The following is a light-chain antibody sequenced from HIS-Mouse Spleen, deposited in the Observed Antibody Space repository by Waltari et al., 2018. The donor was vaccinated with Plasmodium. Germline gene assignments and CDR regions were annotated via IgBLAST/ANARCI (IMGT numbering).Light chain of an antibody. J-gene: IGLJ1*01. CDR2: EGS. V-gene: IGLV2-23*03. CDR1: SSDVGSYNL. Sequence: QSALTQPASVSGSPGQSIPISCTGTSSDVGSYNLVSCYQHHTGKAPQLMIYEGSNRPSGVSNRFSGSKSGNTASLTISGLQAEDEADYYCCSYAGSSTFPYVFGTGTKVTVL. CDR3: CSYAGSSTFPYV.